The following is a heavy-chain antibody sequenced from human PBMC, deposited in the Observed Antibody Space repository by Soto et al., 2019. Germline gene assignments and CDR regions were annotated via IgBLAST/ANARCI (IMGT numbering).Heavy chain of an antibody. Sequence: GGSLRLSCAASGFTFSSYEMNWVRQAPGKGLEWVSYISSSGSTIYYADSVKGRFTISRDNAKNSLYLQMNSLRAEDTAVYYCAREVAGSQPYGMDVWGQGTTVTVSS. CDR1: GFTFSSYE. CDR2: ISSSGSTI. J-gene: IGHJ6*02. V-gene: IGHV3-48*03. CDR3: AREVAGSQPYGMDV. D-gene: IGHD2-15*01.